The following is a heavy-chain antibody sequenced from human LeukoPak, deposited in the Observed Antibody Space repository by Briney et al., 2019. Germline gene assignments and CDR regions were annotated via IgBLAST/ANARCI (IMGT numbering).Heavy chain of an antibody. J-gene: IGHJ3*02. CDR3: ARAPVRDTALSDAFDI. D-gene: IGHD5-18*01. CDR1: GYTFTSYY. V-gene: IGHV1-46*01. CDR2: INPSGGST. Sequence: GASVKVSCKASGYTFTSYYMHWVRQAPGQGLEWMGIINPSGGSTSYAQKFQGRVTMTRDMSTSTVYMELSSLRSEDTAVYYCARAPVRDTALSDAFDIWGQGTMVTVSS.